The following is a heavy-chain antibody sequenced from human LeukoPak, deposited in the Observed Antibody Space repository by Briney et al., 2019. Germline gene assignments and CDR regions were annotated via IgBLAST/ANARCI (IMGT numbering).Heavy chain of an antibody. V-gene: IGHV3-74*01. CDR1: GFTFSSYW. CDR3: AKEINYYYDSSGGFDY. D-gene: IGHD3-22*01. Sequence: SGGSLRLSCAASGFTFSSYWMHWVRQAPGKGLVWVSRINSDGSSTSYADSVKGRFTISRDNAKNTLYLQMNSLRAEDTAVYYCAKEINYYYDSSGGFDYWGQGTLVTVSS. J-gene: IGHJ4*02. CDR2: INSDGSST.